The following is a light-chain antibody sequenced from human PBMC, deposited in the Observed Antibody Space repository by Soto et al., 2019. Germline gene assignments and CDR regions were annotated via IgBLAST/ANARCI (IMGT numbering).Light chain of an antibody. V-gene: IGLV2-14*01. CDR2: EVS. Sequence: QSALTQPASVSGSPGQSITISCTGTSSDVGGYNSVSWYQQHPGKAPKLMIYEVSHRPSGVSDRFSGSKSGNTASLTISGLQAEDEADYYCSSYTSSSTYVFGTGTKLTVL. CDR1: SSDVGGYNS. CDR3: SSYTSSSTYV. J-gene: IGLJ1*01.